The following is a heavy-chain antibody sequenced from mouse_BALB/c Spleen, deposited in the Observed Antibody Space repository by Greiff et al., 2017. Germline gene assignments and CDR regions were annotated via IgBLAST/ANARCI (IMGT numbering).Heavy chain of an antibody. CDR1: GFSLTSYG. CDR2: IWAGGST. Sequence: QVQLKQSGPGLVAPSQSLSITCTVSGFSLTSYGVHWVRQPPGKGLEWLGVIWAGGSTNYNSALMSRLSISKDNSKSQVFLKMNSLQTDDTAMYYCAREGWLLREAMDYWGQGTSVTVSS. D-gene: IGHD2-3*01. V-gene: IGHV2-9*02. CDR3: AREGWLLREAMDY. J-gene: IGHJ4*01.